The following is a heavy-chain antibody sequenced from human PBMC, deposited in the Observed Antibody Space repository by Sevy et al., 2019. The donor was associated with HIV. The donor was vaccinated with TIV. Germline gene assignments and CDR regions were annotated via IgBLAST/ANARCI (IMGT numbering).Heavy chain of an antibody. CDR2: ISYSGGST. CDR3: AKDRVSGTYYTGDFDY. CDR1: GFTFSTYA. V-gene: IGHV3-23*01. D-gene: IGHD3-10*01. J-gene: IGHJ4*02. Sequence: GGSLRLSCAASGFTFSTYAMTWVRQAPGKGLEWVSLISYSGGSTYYADSVRGQFTISRDNSKNTLYLQMNSLRVKDTAVYYCAKDRVSGTYYTGDFDYWGQGTLVTVSS.